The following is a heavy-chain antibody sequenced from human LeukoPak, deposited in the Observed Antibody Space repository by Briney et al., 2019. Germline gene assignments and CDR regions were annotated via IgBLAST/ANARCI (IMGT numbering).Heavy chain of an antibody. CDR1: GFTLSSYW. CDR2: INQDVSEI. J-gene: IGHJ3*02. CDR3: ARARSSYGYGDAFDI. Sequence: GGSLRLSCAASGFTLSSYWVSWVRQAPGKGLEWVANINQDVSEINYVDSVKGRFTISRDNGKNSLYLQMNSLRAEDTAVYYCARARSSYGYGDAFDIWGQGTMVTVSS. V-gene: IGHV3-7*01. D-gene: IGHD5-18*01.